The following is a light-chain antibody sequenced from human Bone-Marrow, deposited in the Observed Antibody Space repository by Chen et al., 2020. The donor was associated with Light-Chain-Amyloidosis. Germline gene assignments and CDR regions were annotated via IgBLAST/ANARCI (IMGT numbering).Light chain of an antibody. V-gene: IGKV3-20*01. Sequence: EIVLTHSPGTLSLSPGERATLSCRASQSVTSSYLAWYQQQPGQAPRLLIYGASNRATGIPDRFSGSGSGTDFTLTISSLEPEHLGVYFCQQCGSRITFGQGTRLEI. J-gene: IGKJ5*01. CDR2: GAS. CDR1: QSVTSSY. CDR3: QQCGSRIT.